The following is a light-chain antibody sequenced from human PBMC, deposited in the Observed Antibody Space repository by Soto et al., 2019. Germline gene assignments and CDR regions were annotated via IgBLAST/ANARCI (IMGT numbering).Light chain of an antibody. CDR1: SSDVGGYNY. J-gene: IGLJ3*02. Sequence: QSALTQPPSASGSPGQSVTISCTGTSSDVGGYNYVSWYQQHPGKAPKLMIYEVTKRPSGVPDRFSGSKSGNTASLTVSGLQADDESDYCCSSYAGSKTLVFGGGTKLTVL. CDR2: EVT. V-gene: IGLV2-8*01. CDR3: SSYAGSKTLV.